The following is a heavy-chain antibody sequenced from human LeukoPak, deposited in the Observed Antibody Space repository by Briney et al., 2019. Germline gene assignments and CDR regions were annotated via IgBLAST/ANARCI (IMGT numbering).Heavy chain of an antibody. CDR1: GFTFRSYW. CDR2: IKEDGSEE. Sequence: GGSLRLSCAASGFTFRSYWMSWVRQAPGKGLEWVANIKEDGSEEYYVDSVKGRFTISRDNAKNSLYLQMNNLTAADTAVYYCARGPSGGDCSPLDYWGQGTLVTVSS. V-gene: IGHV3-7*01. CDR3: ARGPSGGDCSPLDY. J-gene: IGHJ4*02. D-gene: IGHD2-21*02.